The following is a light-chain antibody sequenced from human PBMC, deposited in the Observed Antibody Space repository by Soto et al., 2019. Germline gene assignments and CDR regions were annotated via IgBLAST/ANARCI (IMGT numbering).Light chain of an antibody. Sequence: QSVLTQPPSASGTPGQRVTISCSGTSTNIGSNTVNWYQQLPGAAPKLLIQSNNQRPSGVPDRFSGSKSGTSASLAISGLQAEDEADYYCSVWDDSRNGYVFGTGTKLTVL. CDR3: SVWDDSRNGYV. CDR2: SNN. V-gene: IGLV1-44*01. J-gene: IGLJ1*01. CDR1: STNIGSNT.